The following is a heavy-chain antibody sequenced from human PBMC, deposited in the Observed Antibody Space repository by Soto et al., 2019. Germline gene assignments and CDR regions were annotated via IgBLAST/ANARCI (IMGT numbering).Heavy chain of an antibody. V-gene: IGHV3-30-3*01. Sequence: QVQLVESGGGVVQPGRSLRLSCVASGFTFSSYAMHWVRQAPGKGLEWVAVISYDGSNKYYADSVKGRFTISRDNSKNTLYLQMNSLRAEGTAVYYCARGPSSLTRFDYWGQGTLVTVSS. CDR1: GFTFSSYA. D-gene: IGHD2-2*01. CDR3: ARGPSSLTRFDY. CDR2: ISYDGSNK. J-gene: IGHJ4*02.